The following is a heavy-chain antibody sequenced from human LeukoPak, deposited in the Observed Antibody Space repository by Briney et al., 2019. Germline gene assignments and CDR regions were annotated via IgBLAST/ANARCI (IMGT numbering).Heavy chain of an antibody. CDR2: IKQDGSEK. V-gene: IGHV3-7*05. D-gene: IGHD6-13*01. J-gene: IGHJ4*02. Sequence: PGGSLRLSCAASGFTFSSYWMSWVRQAPGKGLEWVANIKQDGSEKYYVDSVKGRFTISRDNAKNSLYLQMNSLRAEDTAVYYCARGGQGSSTFYFDYWGQGTLVTVSS. CDR1: GFTFSSYW. CDR3: ARGGQGSSTFYFDY.